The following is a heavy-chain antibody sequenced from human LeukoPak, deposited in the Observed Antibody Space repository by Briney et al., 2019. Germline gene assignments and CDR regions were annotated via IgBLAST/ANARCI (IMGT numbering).Heavy chain of an antibody. J-gene: IGHJ4*02. Sequence: GGSLRLSCAASGFTFSSYAMHWVRQAPGKGLEWVAVILYDGSNKYYADSVKGRFTISRDNSKNTLYLQMNSLRAEDTAVYYCSRIAVAGLYFDYWGQGTLVTVSS. V-gene: IGHV3-30*04. CDR1: GFTFSSYA. D-gene: IGHD6-19*01. CDR3: SRIAVAGLYFDY. CDR2: ILYDGSNK.